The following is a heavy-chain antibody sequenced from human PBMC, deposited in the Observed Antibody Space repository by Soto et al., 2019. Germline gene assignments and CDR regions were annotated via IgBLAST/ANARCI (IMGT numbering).Heavy chain of an antibody. V-gene: IGHV3-48*01. J-gene: IGHJ6*03. CDR1: GFTFSSYS. CDR3: ARTDYGDYYYYYYMDV. Sequence: PGGSLRLSCAASGFTFSSYSMNWVRQAPGKGLEWVSYISSSSSTIYYADSVKGRFTISRDNAKNSLCLQMNSLRAEDTAVYYCARTDYGDYYYYYYMDVWGKGTTVTVSS. CDR2: ISSSSSTI. D-gene: IGHD4-17*01.